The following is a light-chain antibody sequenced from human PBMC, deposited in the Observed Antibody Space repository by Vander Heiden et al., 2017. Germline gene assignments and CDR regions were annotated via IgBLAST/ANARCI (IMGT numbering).Light chain of an antibody. J-gene: IGKJ1*01. CDR3: QQYYSSPWT. V-gene: IGKV4-1*01. Sequence: DIVMTQSPDSLAVSLGERATINCKSSQSPFYASNIQSRLAWYQQKPGQPPKLLIYWASTRQSGVPARFSGSGSGTDFTLTISSLQAEDVAVYYCQQYYSSPWTFGQGTKVEIK. CDR2: WAS. CDR1: QSPFYASNIQSR.